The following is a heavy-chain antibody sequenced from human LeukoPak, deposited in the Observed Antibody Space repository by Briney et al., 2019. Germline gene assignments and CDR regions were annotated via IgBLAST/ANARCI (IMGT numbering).Heavy chain of an antibody. CDR2: IIGSGGST. D-gene: IGHD1-1*01. CDR1: GFTFSDYY. V-gene: IGHV3-23*01. Sequence: PGGSLRLSCAASGFTFSDYYMSWIRQAPGKGLEWVSAIIGSGGSTYYADSVKGRFTISRDNSKNTLYLQMNILRAEDMAVYYCAKDGYDYYYYYMDVWGKGTTVTVSS. CDR3: AKDGYDYYYYYMDV. J-gene: IGHJ6*03.